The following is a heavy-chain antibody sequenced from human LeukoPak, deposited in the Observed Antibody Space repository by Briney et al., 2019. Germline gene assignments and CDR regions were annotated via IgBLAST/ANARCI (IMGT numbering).Heavy chain of an antibody. V-gene: IGHV3-7*03. D-gene: IGHD3-22*01. CDR2: IKKDGSER. Sequence: QPGGSLRLSCAASGFTFSSYWMGWVRQAPGQGLEWVANIKKDGSERYYVGSVKGRFTISRDNAKNSLYLQMNSLRAEDTAVYYCATPYYYDSSGYQEYYFDYWGQGTLVTVSS. CDR3: ATPYYYDSSGYQEYYFDY. CDR1: GFTFSSYW. J-gene: IGHJ4*02.